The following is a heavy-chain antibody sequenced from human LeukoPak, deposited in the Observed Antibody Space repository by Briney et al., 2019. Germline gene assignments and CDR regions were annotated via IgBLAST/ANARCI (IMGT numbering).Heavy chain of an antibody. Sequence: GGSLRLSCAASGFTFSTYWMTWVRQAPGKGLEWVATTKPDGSEKWYVDSVKGRFTISRDNAKNSLYLQMNSLRVEDTAVYYCARGGYRQKEFWGQGTLVTVSS. J-gene: IGHJ4*02. CDR1: GFTFSTYW. CDR3: ARGGYRQKEF. V-gene: IGHV3-7*01. CDR2: TKPDGSEK. D-gene: IGHD2-15*01.